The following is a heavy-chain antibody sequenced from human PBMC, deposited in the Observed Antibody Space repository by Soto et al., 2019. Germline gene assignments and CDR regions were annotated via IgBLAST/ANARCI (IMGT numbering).Heavy chain of an antibody. CDR2: IYYSGST. CDR1: GGSIRSSSYY. V-gene: IGHV4-39*01. CDR3: AKVGGSVVVTATTLRGDAFDI. Sequence: SETLSLTCTVSGGSIRSSSYYWGGIRQPPGKGLEWIGSIYYSGSTYYNPSLKSRVTISVDTSKNQFSLKLSSVTAADTAVYYCAKVGGSVVVTATTLRGDAFDIWGQGTMVT. D-gene: IGHD2-21*02. J-gene: IGHJ3*02.